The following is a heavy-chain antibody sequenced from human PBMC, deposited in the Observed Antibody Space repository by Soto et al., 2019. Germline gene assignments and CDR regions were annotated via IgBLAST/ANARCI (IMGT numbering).Heavy chain of an antibody. J-gene: IGHJ4*02. D-gene: IGHD7-27*01. CDR3: VRDLNWGFDY. CDR1: GFTVSSYS. CDR2: INSRSSVI. V-gene: IGHV3-48*02. Sequence: GSLRLSCAASGFTVSSYSINWVRQAPGKGLEWISYINSRSSVIRYADSVQGRFIISRDNAKNSLYLQMNSLKDEDSVVYYCVRDLNWGFDYWGLGALVTVSS.